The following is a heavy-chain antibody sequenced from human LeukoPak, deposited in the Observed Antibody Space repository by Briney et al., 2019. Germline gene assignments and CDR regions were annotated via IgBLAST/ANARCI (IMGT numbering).Heavy chain of an antibody. CDR1: GGSISSYY. CDR2: IYYSGST. D-gene: IGHD5-12*01. CDR3: ARGGGYDVYFDN. V-gene: IGHV4-59*01. Sequence: PSETLSLTCTVSGGSISSYYWSWIRQPPGKGLEWIGYIYYSGSTNYNPSLKSRVTMSVDTSKNQFSLKLSSATAADTAVYYCARGGGYDVYFDNWGQGALVTVSS. J-gene: IGHJ4*02.